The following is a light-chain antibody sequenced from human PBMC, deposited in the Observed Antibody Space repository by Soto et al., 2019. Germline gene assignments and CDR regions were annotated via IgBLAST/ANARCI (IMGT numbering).Light chain of an antibody. V-gene: IGKV3-11*01. CDR2: DAS. CDR3: QQRNNWPPVT. Sequence: EIVFSQSPCTLSLSTGERATLSCRASETIRNNYLAWYQQKPGQAPRLLIYDASNRATGIPARFSGSGSGTDFSLTISSLEPEDFAVYYCQQRNNWPPVTFGGGTKVDIK. CDR1: ETIRNNY. J-gene: IGKJ4*01.